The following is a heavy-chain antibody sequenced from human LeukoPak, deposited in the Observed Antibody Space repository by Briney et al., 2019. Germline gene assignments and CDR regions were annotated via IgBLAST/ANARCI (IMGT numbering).Heavy chain of an antibody. J-gene: IGHJ4*02. CDR1: GFTFSSTA. CDR3: ARDQGGGSSDY. CDR2: ISSNGGST. V-gene: IGHV3-23*01. Sequence: PGGSLRLSCAASGFTFSSTAMTWVRQAPGKGLEWVSAISSNGGSTYYADSVRGRFTISRDNAKNSLYLQMNSLRAEDTAVYYCARDQGGGSSDYWGQGTLVTVSS. D-gene: IGHD2-15*01.